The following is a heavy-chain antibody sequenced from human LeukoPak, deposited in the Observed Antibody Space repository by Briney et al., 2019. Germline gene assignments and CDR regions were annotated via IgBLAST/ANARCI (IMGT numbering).Heavy chain of an antibody. V-gene: IGHV1-69*04. CDR1: GGTFSSYA. Sequence: SVKVSCKASGGTFSSYAISWVRQAPGQGLEWMGRIIPILGIANYAQKFQGRVTITADKSTSTAYMELSSLRSEDTAVYYCARGNTIFGVVSYYYYYMDVWGKGTTVTVSS. CDR2: IIPILGIA. D-gene: IGHD3-3*01. J-gene: IGHJ6*03. CDR3: ARGNTIFGVVSYYYYYMDV.